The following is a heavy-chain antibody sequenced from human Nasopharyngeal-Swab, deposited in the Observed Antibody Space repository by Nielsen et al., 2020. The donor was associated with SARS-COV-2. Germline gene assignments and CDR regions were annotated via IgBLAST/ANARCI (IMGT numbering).Heavy chain of an antibody. CDR2: ISYDGSNK. V-gene: IGHV3-30*03. CDR1: GFTFNSHG. CDR3: AREAQTGYSSGWTYYYYGMDV. Sequence: LSLTCAASGFTFNSHGMHWVRQAPGKGLEWVAVISYDGSNKHYADSVKGRFTISRDNSKNTLYLQMNSLRAEDTAVYYCAREAQTGYSSGWTYYYYGMDVWGQGTTVTVSS. D-gene: IGHD6-19*01. J-gene: IGHJ6*02.